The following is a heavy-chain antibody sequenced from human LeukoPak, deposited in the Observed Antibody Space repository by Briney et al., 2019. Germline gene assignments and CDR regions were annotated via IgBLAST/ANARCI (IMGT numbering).Heavy chain of an antibody. CDR2: INPSGGST. J-gene: IGHJ4*02. V-gene: IGHV1-46*01. CDR3: ARSAGELRYYYDSSGYSPPSDY. CDR1: GYTFTGYY. D-gene: IGHD3-22*01. Sequence: ASVKVSCKASGYTFTGYYMHWVRQAPGQGLEWMGIINPSGGSTSYAQKFQGRVTMTRDTSTSTVYMELSSLRSEDTAVYYCARSAGELRYYYDSSGYSPPSDYWGQGTLVTVSS.